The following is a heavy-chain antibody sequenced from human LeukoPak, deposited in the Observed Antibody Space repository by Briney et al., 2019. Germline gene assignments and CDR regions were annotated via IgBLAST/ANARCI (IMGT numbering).Heavy chain of an antibody. J-gene: IGHJ4*02. V-gene: IGHV4-59*13. CDR3: ARSGSTTWHNLDY. CDR2: FHHSGNT. CDR1: GGSIRSYY. D-gene: IGHD6-13*01. Sequence: PSETLPLTCTVSGGSIRSYYWNWIRQPPGKGLEWIGSFHHSGNTHYNPSLKSRVTISVDTSNNQFSLRLSSVTAADTAVYYCARSGSTTWHNLDYWGQGTLVTVSS.